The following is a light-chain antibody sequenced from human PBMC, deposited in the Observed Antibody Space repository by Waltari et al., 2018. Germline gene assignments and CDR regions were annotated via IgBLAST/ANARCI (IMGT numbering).Light chain of an antibody. Sequence: QSVLTQPPSLSVAPGQRVTLSCTGSSPNIGAAYDVHWYQHLPGTAPKLLIYGNSNRPSGVPDRFSGSKSGTSASLAITGLQAEDEADYYCQSYDSSLSAVIFGGGTKLTVL. CDR3: QSYDSSLSAVI. CDR2: GNS. J-gene: IGLJ2*01. V-gene: IGLV1-40*01. CDR1: SPNIGAAYD.